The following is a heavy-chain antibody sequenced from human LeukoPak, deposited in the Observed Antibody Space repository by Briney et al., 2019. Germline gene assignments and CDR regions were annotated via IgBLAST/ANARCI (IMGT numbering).Heavy chain of an antibody. Sequence: GESLKISCKGSGYSFTSYWIGWVRQMPGKGLEWMGIIYPGDSDTRYSPSFQGQVTISADKSIRTAYLQWSSLKASDTAMYYCARHNSWSSSTVLHYMDVWGKGTTVTVSS. CDR1: GYSFTSYW. J-gene: IGHJ6*03. CDR2: IYPGDSDT. CDR3: ARHNSWSSSTVLHYMDV. V-gene: IGHV5-51*01. D-gene: IGHD2-2*01.